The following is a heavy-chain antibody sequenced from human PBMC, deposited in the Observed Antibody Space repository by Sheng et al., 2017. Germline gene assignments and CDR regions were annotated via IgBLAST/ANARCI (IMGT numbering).Heavy chain of an antibody. CDR3: ARDGEVVPAAIQSDYYYGMDV. Sequence: QVQLVESGGGVVQPGRSLRLSCAASGFTFSSYGMHWVRQAPGKGLEWVAVIWYDGSNKYYADSVKGRFTISRDNSKNTLYLQMNSLRAEDTAVYYCARDGEVVPAAIQSDYYYGMDVWDQGP. V-gene: IGHV3-33*01. CDR2: IWYDGSNK. J-gene: IGHJ6*02. CDR1: GFTFSSYG. D-gene: IGHD2-2*02.